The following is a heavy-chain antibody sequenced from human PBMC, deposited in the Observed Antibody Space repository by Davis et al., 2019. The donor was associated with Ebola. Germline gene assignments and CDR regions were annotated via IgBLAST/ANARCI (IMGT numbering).Heavy chain of an antibody. Sequence: SETLSLTCAVYGGSFSGYYWSWIRQPPGKGLEWIGEINHSGSTNYNPSLKSRVTISVDTSKNQFSLKLSSVTAADTAVYYCAREGVFWSGILNWFDPWGQGTLVTVSS. V-gene: IGHV4-34*01. CDR2: INHSGST. J-gene: IGHJ5*02. CDR3: AREGVFWSGILNWFDP. D-gene: IGHD3-3*01. CDR1: GGSFSGYY.